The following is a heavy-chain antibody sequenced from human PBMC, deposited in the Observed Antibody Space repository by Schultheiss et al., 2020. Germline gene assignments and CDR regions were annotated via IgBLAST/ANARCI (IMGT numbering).Heavy chain of an antibody. J-gene: IGHJ6*03. CDR1: GFSFSTYW. CDR2: IDTAGSYS. CDR3: ARGDGSSWYDPYYYYYMDV. D-gene: IGHD6-13*01. Sequence: GGSLRLSCAASGFSFSTYWMHWVRQAPGKGPVWVSRIDTAGSYSNYAGSVKGRFTISRENAKNSLYLQMNSLRAGDTAVYYCARGDGSSWYDPYYYYYMDVWGKGTTVTVSS. V-gene: IGHV3-74*01.